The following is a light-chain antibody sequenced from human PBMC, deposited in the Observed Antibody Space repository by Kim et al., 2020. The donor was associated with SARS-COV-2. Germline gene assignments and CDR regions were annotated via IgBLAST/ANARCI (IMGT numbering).Light chain of an antibody. CDR2: GAS. Sequence: VSPGERAPLSCRATRSISTNLAWYQQKPGQAPRLLMSGASSRSTSVPARFSGSGSGTEFTLSITSLQSEDSAVYYCQQYHDWPRTFGQGTKVDIK. V-gene: IGKV3-15*01. CDR1: RSISTN. CDR3: QQYHDWPRT. J-gene: IGKJ1*01.